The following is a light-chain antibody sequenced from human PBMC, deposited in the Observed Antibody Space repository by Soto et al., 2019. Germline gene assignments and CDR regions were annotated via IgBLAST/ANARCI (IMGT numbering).Light chain of an antibody. CDR2: GAS. J-gene: IGKJ1*01. Sequence: EIVMTQSAATLSVSQGERATLSCRASQSVSSDLAWYQQKPGQAPRLLIYGASTRATGIPARFSGSGSGTEFTLTISSLQSEDFAVYYCQQYNNWPWTFGQGTKV. CDR1: QSVSSD. V-gene: IGKV3-15*01. CDR3: QQYNNWPWT.